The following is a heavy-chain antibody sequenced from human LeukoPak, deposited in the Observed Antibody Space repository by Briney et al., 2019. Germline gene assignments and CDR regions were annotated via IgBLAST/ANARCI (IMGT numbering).Heavy chain of an antibody. CDR1: GYTFTGYY. CDR2: INPNSGGT. D-gene: IGHD6-13*01. J-gene: IGHJ4*02. Sequence: ASVKVSCKASGYTFTGYYMHWVRQAPGQGLEWMGWINPNSGGTNYAQKFQGRVTMTRGTSISTAYMELSRLRSDDTAVYYCARDSSSSWIRYFDYWGQGTLVTVSS. V-gene: IGHV1-2*02. CDR3: ARDSSSSWIRYFDY.